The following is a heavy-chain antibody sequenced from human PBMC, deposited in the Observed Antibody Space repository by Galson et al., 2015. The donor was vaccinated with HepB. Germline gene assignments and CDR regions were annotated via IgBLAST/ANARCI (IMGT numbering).Heavy chain of an antibody. Sequence: SLRLSCAATGFTFRFYAMSWVRQAPGKGLEWVSAISGGGDTTYYADSVKGRFTISRDSSKNTVYLQMNSLRAEDTAIYYCAKSYYYYYYMDVWGKGTTVTVSS. V-gene: IGHV3-23*01. CDR2: ISGGGDTT. J-gene: IGHJ6*03. CDR1: GFTFRFYA. CDR3: AKSYYYYYYMDV.